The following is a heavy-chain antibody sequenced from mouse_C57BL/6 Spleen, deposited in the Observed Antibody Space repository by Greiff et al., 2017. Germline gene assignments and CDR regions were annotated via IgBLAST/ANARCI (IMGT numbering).Heavy chain of an antibody. D-gene: IGHD1-1*01. J-gene: IGHJ2*01. Sequence: EVQLQESGGGLVQPGGSMKLSCVASGFTFSNYWMNWVRQSPEKGLEWVAQIRLKTDNYATHYAESVKGRFTISRDDSKSSVYLQMNNLRAEDTGIYYCTGPTVADDWGQGTTLTVSS. V-gene: IGHV6-3*01. CDR1: GFTFSNYW. CDR3: TGPTVADD. CDR2: IRLKTDNYAT.